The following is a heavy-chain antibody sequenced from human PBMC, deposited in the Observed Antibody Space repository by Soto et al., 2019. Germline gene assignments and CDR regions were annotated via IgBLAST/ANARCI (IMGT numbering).Heavy chain of an antibody. CDR2: ISYDGSNK. CDR1: GFTFSSYA. Sequence: GGSLRLSCAASGFTFSSYAMHWVRQAPGKGLEWVAVISYDGSNKYYADSVKGRFTISRDNSKNTLYLQMNSLRAEDTAVYYCARSFPSANYFDYWGQGTLVTVSS. J-gene: IGHJ4*02. CDR3: ARSFPSANYFDY. V-gene: IGHV3-30-3*01.